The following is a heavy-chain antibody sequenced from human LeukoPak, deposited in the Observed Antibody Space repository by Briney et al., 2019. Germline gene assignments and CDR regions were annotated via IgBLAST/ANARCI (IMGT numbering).Heavy chain of an antibody. D-gene: IGHD3-10*01. J-gene: IGHJ4*02. V-gene: IGHV4-59*01. CDR3: AREDLARNGADY. Sequence: SETLSLTCTVSGGSISSYYWSWIRQPPGKGLEWIGYIYYSGSTNYNPSLKSRVTISVDTSKNQFSLKLSSVTAADTAVYYCAREDLARNGADYWGQGTLVTVSS. CDR2: IYYSGST. CDR1: GGSISSYY.